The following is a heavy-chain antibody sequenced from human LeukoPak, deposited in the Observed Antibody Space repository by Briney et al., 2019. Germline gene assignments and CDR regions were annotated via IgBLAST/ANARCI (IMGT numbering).Heavy chain of an antibody. V-gene: IGHV3-30-3*02. Sequence: GGSLRLSCAVSGFAFSSLAMHWVRQAPGKGLEWVAFISYDGNNQYYADSVKGRFTISRDNSKNTLYLQKNSLRADDTAIYYCAKSMTLQWRGFFDLWGRGTHVTVSS. CDR3: AKSMTLQWRGFFDL. CDR1: GFAFSSLA. CDR2: ISYDGNNQ. D-gene: IGHD6-19*01. J-gene: IGHJ2*01.